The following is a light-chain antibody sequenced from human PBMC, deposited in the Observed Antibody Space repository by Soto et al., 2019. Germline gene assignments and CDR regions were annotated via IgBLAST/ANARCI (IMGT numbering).Light chain of an antibody. J-gene: IGLJ1*01. Sequence: QSALTQPASVSGSPGQSITITCTGTSSDIGGYDYVSWYQHHPGKAPKVIIYGVTNRPSGVSHRFSGSKSANTASLTISEIQAEDEADYYCTSYTSSSTHVFGTGTKLTGL. CDR3: TSYTSSSTHV. V-gene: IGLV2-14*01. CDR2: GVT. CDR1: SSDIGGYDY.